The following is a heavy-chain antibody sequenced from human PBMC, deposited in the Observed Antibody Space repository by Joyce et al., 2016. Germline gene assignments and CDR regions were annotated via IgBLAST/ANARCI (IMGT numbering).Heavy chain of an antibody. CDR2: IFYSGTT. D-gene: IGHD3-10*01. J-gene: IGHJ3*02. Sequence: QLQLQESGPGLVKPSETLSVTCSVSGGSISSSTHYWAWIRQPPGQGLEWVGDIFYSGTTYYNPSLKIRDTISVDTSKKLFSLKLNSVTAADAAIYYCARRVRKGSIPVRGVVNPNDAFDIWGQGTILTVSS. CDR3: ARRVRKGSIPVRGVVNPNDAFDI. CDR1: GGSISSSTHY. V-gene: IGHV4-39*01.